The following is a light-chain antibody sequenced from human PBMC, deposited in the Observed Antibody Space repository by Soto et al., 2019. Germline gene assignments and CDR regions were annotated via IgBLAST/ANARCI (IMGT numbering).Light chain of an antibody. V-gene: IGLV2-23*01. CDR1: SSDVGSYNL. CDR3: CSYAGSNFYV. CDR2: EGS. J-gene: IGLJ1*01. Sequence: QSALTQPASVSGSPGQSITISCTGTSSDVGSYNLVSWYQQHPGKAPKLMIYEGSKRPSGVSNRFSGSKSGNTASLTISGLQAEDEDDYYCCSYAGSNFYVFGTGTKLTVL.